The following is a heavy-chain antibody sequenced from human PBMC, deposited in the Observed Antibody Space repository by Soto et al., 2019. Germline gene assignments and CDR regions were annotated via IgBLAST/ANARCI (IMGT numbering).Heavy chain of an antibody. CDR1: GFTFSSYG. J-gene: IGHJ6*02. Sequence: GGSLRLSCAASGFTFSSYGMHWVRQAPGKGLEWVAGIMYDGSKKNYADSVKGRFTISRDNSKNTLYLQMNSLRAEDTAVYYCARDEEGNLGGGMDVWGQGTTVTVSS. CDR2: IMYDGSKK. D-gene: IGHD3-16*01. V-gene: IGHV3-33*01. CDR3: ARDEEGNLGGGMDV.